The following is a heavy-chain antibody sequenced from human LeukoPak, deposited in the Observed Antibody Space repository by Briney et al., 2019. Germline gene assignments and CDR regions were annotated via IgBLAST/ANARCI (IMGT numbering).Heavy chain of an antibody. CDR1: GFTFRSYG. J-gene: IGHJ3*02. CDR2: IREDGSNK. D-gene: IGHD3-22*01. Sequence: PGGSLRLSCAASGFTFRSYGMHWVRQAPGKGLEWVAFIREDGSNKYYADSVKGRFTISRDNSKNTLYLQVSSLRAEDTAVYYCARDMIVVVITFDAFDIWGQGTMVTVSS. V-gene: IGHV3-30*02. CDR3: ARDMIVVVITFDAFDI.